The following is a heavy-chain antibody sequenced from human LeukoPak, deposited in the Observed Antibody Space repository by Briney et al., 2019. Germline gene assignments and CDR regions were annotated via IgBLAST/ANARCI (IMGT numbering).Heavy chain of an antibody. J-gene: IGHJ4*02. Sequence: GGSLRLSCAASGFTFSSYSMNWVRQAPGKGLEWVSSISSSSSYIYYADSVKGRFTISRDNSKNTLYLQMNNLRAEDTAMYYCAKDRGTKSRINVAEVDSWGQGTLVTVSS. D-gene: IGHD1-7*01. CDR2: ISSSSSYI. CDR1: GFTFSSYS. CDR3: AKDRGTKSRINVAEVDS. V-gene: IGHV3-21*01.